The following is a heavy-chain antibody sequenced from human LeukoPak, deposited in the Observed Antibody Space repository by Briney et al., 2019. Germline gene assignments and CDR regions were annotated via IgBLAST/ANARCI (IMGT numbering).Heavy chain of an antibody. J-gene: IGHJ4*02. CDR2: INHSGST. Sequence: SETLSLTCAVYGGSFSGYHWSWIRQPPGKGLEWIGEINHSGSTNYNPSLESRVTISVDTSKNQFSLKLSSVTAADTAVYFCARGNYDYFDSWGQGTLVTVSS. D-gene: IGHD1-7*01. V-gene: IGHV4-34*01. CDR3: ARGNYDYFDS. CDR1: GGSFSGYH.